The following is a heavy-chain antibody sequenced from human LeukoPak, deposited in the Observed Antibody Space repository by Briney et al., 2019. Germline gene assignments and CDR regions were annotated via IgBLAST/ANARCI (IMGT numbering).Heavy chain of an antibody. J-gene: IGHJ6*03. CDR3: ARHVWDYGSGSYLTISDYYYYMDV. V-gene: IGHV4-39*01. CDR2: INHSGST. Sequence: SQTLSLTCTVSGGSISSGSYYWSWIRQPPGKGLEWIGEINHSGSTNYNPSLKSRVTISVDTSKNQFSLKLSSVTAADTAVYYCARHVWDYGSGSYLTISDYYYYMDVWGKGTTVTISS. CDR1: GGSISSGSYY. D-gene: IGHD3-10*01.